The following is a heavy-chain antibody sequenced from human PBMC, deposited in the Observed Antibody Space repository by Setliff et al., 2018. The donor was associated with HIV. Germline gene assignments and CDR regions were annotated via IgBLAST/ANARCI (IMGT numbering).Heavy chain of an antibody. J-gene: IGHJ3*02. Sequence: SVKVSCKASGGTFSTYAINWVRQAPGQGLEWMGGIIPIFGTRNYAQKFQGRVTISAAESTRTAYMELSSLRSEDTAVYYRARYLISTESVVVITPLAFDMWGQGTMVTVS. D-gene: IGHD2-21*01. V-gene: IGHV1-69*13. CDR3: ARYLISTESVVVITPLAFDM. CDR1: GGTFSTYA. CDR2: IIPIFGTR.